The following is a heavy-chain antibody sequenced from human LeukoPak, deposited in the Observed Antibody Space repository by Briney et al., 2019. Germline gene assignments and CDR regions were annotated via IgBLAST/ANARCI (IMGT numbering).Heavy chain of an antibody. CDR2: IRHDGTDK. CDR3: ANLGRVSVALYHFDY. V-gene: IGHV3-30*02. D-gene: IGHD6-19*01. CDR1: GFNFRSYG. J-gene: IGHJ4*02. Sequence: GGSLRLSCAASGFNFRSYGMHWVRQVPGKGLEWVAFIRHDGTDKYYADSVQGRFTISRDNSDETLYLQMSSLRVDDTAVYYCANLGRVSVALYHFDYWGEGALVTVSS.